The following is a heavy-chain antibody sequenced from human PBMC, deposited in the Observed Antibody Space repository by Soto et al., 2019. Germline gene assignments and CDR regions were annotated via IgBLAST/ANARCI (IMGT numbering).Heavy chain of an antibody. Sequence: QVQLQESGPGLVKPSQTLSLTCTVSGGSISSGGYYWSWIRQHPGKGLEWIGYIYYSGSTYYNPSLKSRVTISVDTSKNQFSLKLSSVTAADTAVYYCARYGSGIYYYYGMDVWGQGTTVTVSS. CDR2: IYYSGST. D-gene: IGHD3-10*01. CDR1: GGSISSGGYY. CDR3: ARYGSGIYYYYGMDV. J-gene: IGHJ6*02. V-gene: IGHV4-31*03.